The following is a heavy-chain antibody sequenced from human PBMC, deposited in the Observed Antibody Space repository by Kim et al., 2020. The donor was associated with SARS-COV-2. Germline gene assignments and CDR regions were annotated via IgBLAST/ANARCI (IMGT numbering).Heavy chain of an antibody. Sequence: GGSLRLSCAASGFTVSSNYMSWVRQAPGKGLEWVSVIYSGGSTYYADSVKGRFTISRDNSKNTLYLQMNSLRAEDTAVYYCARDGIGIAAAGTREYYYYYGMDVWGQGTTVTVSS. J-gene: IGHJ6*02. CDR1: GFTVSSNY. CDR3: ARDGIGIAAAGTREYYYYYGMDV. CDR2: IYSGGST. D-gene: IGHD6-13*01. V-gene: IGHV3-53*01.